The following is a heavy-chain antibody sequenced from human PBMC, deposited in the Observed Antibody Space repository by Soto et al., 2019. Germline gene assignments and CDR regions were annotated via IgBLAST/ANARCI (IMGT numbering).Heavy chain of an antibody. V-gene: IGHV3-74*01. CDR1: GFTFSNHW. D-gene: IGHD3-16*01. Sequence: PGGSLRLSCAASGFTFSNHWMHWVRQVPGKGLVWVSRINSDGSSTSYADSVKGRFTISRDNAKNTLYLEMNNLRVEDTAVFYCARDQGGQSANFIFDHWGQGALVTISS. CDR2: INSDGSST. CDR3: ARDQGGQSANFIFDH. J-gene: IGHJ4*02.